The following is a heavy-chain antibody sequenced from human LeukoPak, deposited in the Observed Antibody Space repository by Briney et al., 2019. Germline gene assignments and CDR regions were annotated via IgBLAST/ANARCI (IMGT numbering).Heavy chain of an antibody. V-gene: IGHV3-33*01. D-gene: IGHD2-2*01. J-gene: IGHJ4*02. CDR1: GFTFSSYG. CDR2: IWYDGSNK. CDR3: ATTEKGCSSTSCYD. Sequence: GGPLRLSCAASGFTFSSYGMHRVRQAPGKGLEWVAVIWYDGSNKYYADSVKGRFTISRDNSKNTLYLQMNSLRAEDTAVYYCATTEKGCSSTSCYDWGQGTLVTVSS.